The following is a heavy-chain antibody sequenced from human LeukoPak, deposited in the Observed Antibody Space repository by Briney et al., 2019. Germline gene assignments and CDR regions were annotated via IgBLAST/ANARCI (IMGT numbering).Heavy chain of an antibody. V-gene: IGHV4-34*01. CDR1: GGSFSGYY. CDR2: INHSGST. CDR3: ARGYSSSWYLNWFDP. J-gene: IGHJ5*02. Sequence: SETLSLTCAVYGGSFSGYYWSWIRQPPGKGLEWIGEINHSGSTYYNPSLKSQVTISVDTSKNQFSLKLTSVTAADTAVYYCARGYSSSWYLNWFDPWGQGTLVTVSS. D-gene: IGHD6-13*01.